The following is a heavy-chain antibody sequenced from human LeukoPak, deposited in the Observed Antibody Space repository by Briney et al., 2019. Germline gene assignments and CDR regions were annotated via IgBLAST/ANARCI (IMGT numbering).Heavy chain of an antibody. Sequence: GGSLRLTCAASGFSFSSYEMNWVRQAPGKGLEGVSYIGTSGSPIYYADSVKGRFTISRDNAKNSLYLQMNSLRAEDTAVYYCAKWGRTYDILTGYSYWGQGTLVTVSS. CDR3: AKWGRTYDILTGYSY. CDR1: GFSFSSYE. CDR2: IGTSGSPI. J-gene: IGHJ4*02. V-gene: IGHV3-48*03. D-gene: IGHD3-9*01.